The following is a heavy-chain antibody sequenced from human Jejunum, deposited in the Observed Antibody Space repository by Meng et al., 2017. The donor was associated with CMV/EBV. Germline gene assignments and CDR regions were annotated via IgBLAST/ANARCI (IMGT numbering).Heavy chain of an antibody. J-gene: IGHJ4*02. CDR1: GFTFGTYW. D-gene: IGHD3-10*01. CDR2: INNDGSTT. CDR3: ARGAGGFDQ. V-gene: IGHV3-74*03. Sequence: SCVGSGFTFGTYWMHGVRQAPGKGLVWVSHINNDGSTTTYADSVKGRFTIPRDNAKNTLYLQMNSLRVEDTAVYYCARGAGGFDQWGQGALVTVSS.